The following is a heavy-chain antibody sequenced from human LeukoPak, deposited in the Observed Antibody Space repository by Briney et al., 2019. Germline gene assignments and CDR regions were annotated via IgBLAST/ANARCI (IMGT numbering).Heavy chain of an antibody. V-gene: IGHV3-66*02. CDR1: GFTVSSNY. D-gene: IGHD2-21*02. Sequence: GGSLRLSCAASGFTVSSNYMSWVRQAPGKGLEWVSVIYSGGGADYADSVKGRFTISRDNSKNTLYLQMNSLRAEDTAVYYCARAVGVTAIHNAFDIWGQGTMVTVSS. CDR2: IYSGGGA. J-gene: IGHJ3*02. CDR3: ARAVGVTAIHNAFDI.